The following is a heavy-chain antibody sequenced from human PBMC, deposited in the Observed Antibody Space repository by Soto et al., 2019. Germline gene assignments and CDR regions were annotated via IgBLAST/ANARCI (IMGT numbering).Heavy chain of an antibody. D-gene: IGHD5-18*01. Sequence: SETLSLTCTVSGGSISSYYWSWIRQPPGKGLEWIGYIYYSGSTNYNPSLKSRVTISVDTSKNQFSLKLSSVTAADTAVYYCARDRRVDTAMDYYYYGMDVWGQGTTVTVSS. J-gene: IGHJ6*02. V-gene: IGHV4-59*01. CDR3: ARDRRVDTAMDYYYYGMDV. CDR1: GGSISSYY. CDR2: IYYSGST.